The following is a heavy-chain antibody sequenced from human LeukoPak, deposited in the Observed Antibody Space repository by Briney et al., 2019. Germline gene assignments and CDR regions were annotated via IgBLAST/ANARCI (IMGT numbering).Heavy chain of an antibody. CDR2: IWYDGSNK. J-gene: IGHJ4*02. V-gene: IGHV3-33*01. Sequence: GGSLRLSCAASGFTFSSYGMHWVRQAPGKGLEWVAVIWYDGSNKFYADSVKGRFTISRDNSKNTLYLQMNSLRAEDTAVYYCARDLLYYDSSGSFDYWGQGTLVTVSS. CDR1: GFTFSSYG. CDR3: ARDLLYYDSSGSFDY. D-gene: IGHD3-22*01.